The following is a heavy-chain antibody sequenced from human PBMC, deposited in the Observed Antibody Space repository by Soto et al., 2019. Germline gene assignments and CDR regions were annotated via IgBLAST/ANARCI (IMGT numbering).Heavy chain of an antibody. D-gene: IGHD1-7*01. J-gene: IGHJ4*02. Sequence: GESLKISCQASGYTFTNYYIAWVRQVPGKGLEWMGRIDPSDSYIKYSPSFGGHVTMSVDKSISTAFLQWSRLEASDTAMYFCAIPLARTTPFDYWGQGSLVTVSS. CDR1: GYTFTNYY. CDR2: IDPSDSYI. V-gene: IGHV5-10-1*01. CDR3: AIPLARTTPFDY.